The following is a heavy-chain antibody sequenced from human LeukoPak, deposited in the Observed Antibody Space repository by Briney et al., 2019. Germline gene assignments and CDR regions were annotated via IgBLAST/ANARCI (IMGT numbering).Heavy chain of an antibody. CDR2: MNPKSGNT. V-gene: IGHV1-8*01. CDR3: ASTFGELLYDAGDAFDI. CDR1: GYTFTSYD. Sequence: ASVKVSCKASGYTFTSYDINWVRQATGQGLEWMGWMNPKSGNTGYAQKFQGRVTMTRNTSISTAYMELSSLRSEDTAVYYCASTFGELLYDAGDAFDIWGQGTMVTVSS. D-gene: IGHD3-10*01. J-gene: IGHJ3*02.